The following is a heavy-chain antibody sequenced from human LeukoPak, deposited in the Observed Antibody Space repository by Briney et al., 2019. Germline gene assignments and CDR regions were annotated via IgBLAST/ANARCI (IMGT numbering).Heavy chain of an antibody. CDR3: ARVVYYYDSSGVGY. CDR1: GFTFSSYG. Sequence: GGSLRLSCAASGFTFSSYGMHWVRQAPGKGLEWVANIKQDGSEKYYVDSVKGRFTISRDNAKNSLYLQMNSLRAEDTAVYYCARVVYYYDSSGVGYWGQGTLVTVSS. J-gene: IGHJ4*02. CDR2: IKQDGSEK. V-gene: IGHV3-7*01. D-gene: IGHD3-22*01.